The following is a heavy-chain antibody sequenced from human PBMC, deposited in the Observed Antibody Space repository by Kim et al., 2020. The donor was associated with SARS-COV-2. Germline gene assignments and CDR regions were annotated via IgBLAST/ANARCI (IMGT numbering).Heavy chain of an antibody. CDR3: ARGGIVGATSGSDY. V-gene: IGHV4-34*01. J-gene: IGHJ4*02. D-gene: IGHD1-26*01. CDR1: GGSFSGSY. CDR2: INHSGST. Sequence: YAVYGGSFSGSYWSWIRQPPGKGLEWIGEINHSGSTNYNPSLKSRVTISVDTSKNQFSLKLNSVTAADTAVYYCARGGIVGATSGSDYWGQGTLVTVSS.